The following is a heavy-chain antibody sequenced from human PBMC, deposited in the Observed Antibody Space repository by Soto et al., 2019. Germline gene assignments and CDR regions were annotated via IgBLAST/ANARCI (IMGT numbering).Heavy chain of an antibody. Sequence: SQTLSLTCAISGDSVSSNSAAWNWIRQSPSRGLEWLGRTYYRSKWYNDYAVSVKSRITINPDTSKNQFSLQLNSVTPEDTAVYYCARGVLRYFDWPIYYYYYMDVWGKGTTVTVSS. CDR3: ARGVLRYFDWPIYYYYYMDV. D-gene: IGHD3-9*01. J-gene: IGHJ6*03. CDR1: GDSVSSNSAA. V-gene: IGHV6-1*01. CDR2: TYYRSKWYN.